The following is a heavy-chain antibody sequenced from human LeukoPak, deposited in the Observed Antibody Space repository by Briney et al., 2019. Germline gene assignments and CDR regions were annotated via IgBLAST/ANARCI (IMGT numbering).Heavy chain of an antibody. J-gene: IGHJ4*02. V-gene: IGHV1-2*06. CDR1: GYTFTTYY. CDR3: ARMHYYYDRSYYTLDY. Sequence: ASVRASCKASGYTFTTYYIHWVRQAPGQGLEWMGRINPNSGGTIYAQKFQGRVTMTTDRSITTAYMELSSLRSDDTALYYCARMHYYYDRSYYTLDYWGQGTLVTVSS. D-gene: IGHD3-22*01. CDR2: INPNSGGT.